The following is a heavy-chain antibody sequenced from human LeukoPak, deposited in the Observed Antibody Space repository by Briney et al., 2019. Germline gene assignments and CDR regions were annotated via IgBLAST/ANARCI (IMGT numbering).Heavy chain of an antibody. CDR3: TKDAWSGNGIYDPFDI. V-gene: IGHV3-23*01. CDR2: IGGTGGT. Sequence: PGGSLRLSCAASGFTFRNFAMNWVRQAPGKRLEWVSHIGGTGGTDYKDSVKGRFTVSRDNPKNTLSLQMDSLRPEDTAIYYCTKDAWSGNGIYDPFDIWGQGTVVAVSS. CDR1: GFTFRNFA. J-gene: IGHJ3*02. D-gene: IGHD2-8*01.